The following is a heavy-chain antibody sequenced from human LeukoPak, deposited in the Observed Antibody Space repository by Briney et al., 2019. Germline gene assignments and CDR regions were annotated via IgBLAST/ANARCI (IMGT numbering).Heavy chain of an antibody. Sequence: PSETLSLTCTVSGGSISSYYWSWIRQPPGKGLEWIGYIYYSGSTNYNPSLKSRVTISVDTSRNQFSLKLSSVTAADTAVYYCARGVEITGTKLDYWGQGTLVTVSS. J-gene: IGHJ4*02. V-gene: IGHV4-59*08. CDR1: GGSISSYY. CDR2: IYYSGST. CDR3: ARGVEITGTKLDY. D-gene: IGHD1-7*01.